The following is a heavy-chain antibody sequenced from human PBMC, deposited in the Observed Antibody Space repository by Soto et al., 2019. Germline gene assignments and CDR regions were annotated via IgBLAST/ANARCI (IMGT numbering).Heavy chain of an antibody. CDR2: ISPGGGSI. V-gene: IGHV3-11*01. J-gene: IGHJ4*02. D-gene: IGHD3-22*01. Sequence: QVRLVESGGGLVKPGGSLRLSCAASGFTFTDSYMSWIRQAPGKGLEWLSYISPGGGSIYYADAVKGRFSISRDNTKNSLFLQMNSLRAEDTAVYYCASATYYYCSSGYYVSDYWGQGTLVTVSS. CDR1: GFTFTDSY. CDR3: ASATYYYCSSGYYVSDY.